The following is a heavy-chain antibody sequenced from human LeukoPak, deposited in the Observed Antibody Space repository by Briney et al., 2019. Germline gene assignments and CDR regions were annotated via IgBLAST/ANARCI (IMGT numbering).Heavy chain of an antibody. CDR2: IYSSGST. D-gene: IGHD5-24*01. CDR3: ARGSSVEMATISFGY. CDR1: GGSISSGDYY. Sequence: PSETLSLTCTVSGGSISSGDYYWSWIRQPPGKGLEWIGYIYSSGSTYYNPSLKSRVTISVDTSKNQFSLKLSSVTAADTAVYYCARGSSVEMATISFGYWGQGTLVTVSS. J-gene: IGHJ4*02. V-gene: IGHV4-30-4*08.